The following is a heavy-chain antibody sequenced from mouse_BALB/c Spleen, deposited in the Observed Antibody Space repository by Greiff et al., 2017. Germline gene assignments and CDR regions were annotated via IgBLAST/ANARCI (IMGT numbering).Heavy chain of an antibody. CDR3: ARYYGYVGFAY. Sequence: EVMLVESGGGLVQPGGSLKLSCAASGFTFSSYGMSWVRQTPDKRLELVATINSNGGSTYYPDSVKGRFTISRDNAKNTLYLQMSSLKSEDTAMYYCARYYGYVGFAYWGQGTLVTVSA. CDR1: GFTFSSYG. CDR2: INSNGGST. V-gene: IGHV5-6-3*01. J-gene: IGHJ3*01. D-gene: IGHD1-2*01.